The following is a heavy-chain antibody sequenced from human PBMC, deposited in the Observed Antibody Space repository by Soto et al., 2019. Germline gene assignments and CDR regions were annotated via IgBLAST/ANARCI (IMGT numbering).Heavy chain of an antibody. D-gene: IGHD6-13*01. CDR3: VRDHSWSFDY. CDR1: GFIFSSTW. Sequence: LRRSCAASGFIFSSTWMHWVRQAPGKGLEGVSHIGPDASKIWEADSTQGRFTIYGDNDRNRLYLQMNSLRDEDTAIYYAVRDHSWSFDYWGQGILVTVSS. V-gene: IGHV3-74*01. CDR2: IGPDASKI. J-gene: IGHJ4*02.